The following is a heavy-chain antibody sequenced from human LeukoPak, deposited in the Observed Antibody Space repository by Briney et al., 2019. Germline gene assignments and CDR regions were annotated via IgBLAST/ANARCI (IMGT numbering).Heavy chain of an antibody. D-gene: IGHD2-2*01. CDR1: GYTFTSHD. J-gene: IGHJ4*02. V-gene: IGHV1-8*01. CDR2: MNPNSGNT. Sequence: GASVKVSCKASGYTFTSHDINWVRQATGQGPEWMGWMNPNSGNTGYAQKFQGRVTMTMNTSISTAYMELSSLRSEDTAVYYCARAGGYCGSTNCPYYFDYWGQETLVTVSS. CDR3: ARAGGYCGSTNCPYYFDY.